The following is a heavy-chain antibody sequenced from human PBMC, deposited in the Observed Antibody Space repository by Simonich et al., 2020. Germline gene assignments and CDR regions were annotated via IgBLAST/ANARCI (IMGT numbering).Heavy chain of an antibody. CDR3: ARDVDTAMVFDY. D-gene: IGHD5-18*01. CDR2: ISSSSSYI. CDR1: GFTFSSYS. J-gene: IGHJ4*02. V-gene: IGHV3-21*01. Sequence: EVQLVESGGGLVKPGGSLRLSCAASGFTFSSYSMNWVRQVPGKGLRWFSSISSSSSYIYYADSVKGRFTISRDNAKNSLYLQMNSLRAEDTAVYYCARDVDTAMVFDYWGQGTLVTVSS.